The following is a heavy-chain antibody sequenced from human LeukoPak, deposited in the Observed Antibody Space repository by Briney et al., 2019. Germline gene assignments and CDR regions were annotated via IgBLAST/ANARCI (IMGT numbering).Heavy chain of an antibody. Sequence: GGSLRLSCAASGFTFDDYGMSWVRQAPGKGLEWVSGINWNGGSTGYADSVKGRFTISRDNSKNTLYLQMNSLRVEDTAVYYCAKAALGRGFCSTTSCFLDSWGQGTLVTVSS. CDR1: GFTFDDYG. D-gene: IGHD2-2*01. CDR2: INWNGGST. CDR3: AKAALGRGFCSTTSCFLDS. V-gene: IGHV3-20*04. J-gene: IGHJ4*02.